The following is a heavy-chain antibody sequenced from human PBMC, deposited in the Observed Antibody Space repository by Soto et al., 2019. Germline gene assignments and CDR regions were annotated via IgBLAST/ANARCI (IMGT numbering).Heavy chain of an antibody. CDR2: IVVGSGHT. V-gene: IGHV1-58*01. CDR3: ATHREGATYYFDY. Sequence: QTQLVQSGPEVKKPGTSVRVSCKASTFTFTNSAVQWVRQARGQRLEWMGWIVVGSGHTKYAHNFQERVSITRVMSTGTAYMELTSLRSEDTAVYFCATHREGATYYFDYWGQGTLVTVAS. D-gene: IGHD1-26*01. CDR1: TFTFTNSA. J-gene: IGHJ4*02.